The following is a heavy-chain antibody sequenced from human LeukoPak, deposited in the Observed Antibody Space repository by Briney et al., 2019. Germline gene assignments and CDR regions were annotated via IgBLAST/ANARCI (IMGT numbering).Heavy chain of an antibody. CDR3: ARLGRYSSHFDY. D-gene: IGHD6-19*01. Sequence: SSETLSLTCTVSGGSISSGGYYWSWIRQHPGKGLAWIGYIYYSGSTYYNPSLKSRVTISVDTSKNQFSLKLSSVTAADTAVYYCARLGRYSSHFDYWGQGTLVTVSS. J-gene: IGHJ4*02. V-gene: IGHV4-31*03. CDR2: IYYSGST. CDR1: GGSISSGGYY.